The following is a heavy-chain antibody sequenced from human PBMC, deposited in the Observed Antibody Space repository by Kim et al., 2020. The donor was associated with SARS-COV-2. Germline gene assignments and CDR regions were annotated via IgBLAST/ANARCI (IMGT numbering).Heavy chain of an antibody. CDR1: GDSISSSFNY. D-gene: IGHD3-22*01. CDR2: VYHSGTT. CDR3: ARLPHDSSGHVDC. V-gene: IGHV4-39*01. Sequence: SETLSLTCTVSGDSISSSFNYWGWIRQPPGKGLEWIGSVYHSGTTYDSPSLKSRVTVSVDTSKNEFSLKVTSVTAADTAVYFCARLPHDSSGHVDCWGQGILVTVSS. J-gene: IGHJ4*02.